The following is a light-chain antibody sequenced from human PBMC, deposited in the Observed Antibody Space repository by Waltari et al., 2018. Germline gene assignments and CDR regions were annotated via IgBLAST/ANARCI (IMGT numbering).Light chain of an antibody. V-gene: IGKV3-20*01. J-gene: IGKJ5*01. CDR2: GAS. CDR3: QQYGSSRIT. CDR1: QSVSSSY. Sequence: EIVLTQSPGTLSLSPGERAPLPCRASQSVSSSYLAWYQQKPGQAPRLLIYGASSRATGIPDRFSGSGSGTDFTLTISRLEPEDFAVYYCQQYGSSRITFGQGTRLEIK.